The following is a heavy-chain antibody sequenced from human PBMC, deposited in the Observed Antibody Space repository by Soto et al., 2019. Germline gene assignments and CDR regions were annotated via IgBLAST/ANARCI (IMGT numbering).Heavy chain of an antibody. CDR1: GFTCSSYA. D-gene: IGHD3-22*01. CDR3: ARVYYYDSSGYPDY. V-gene: IGHV3-23*01. Sequence: GSLRLSSAASGFTCSSYAMSWVRQAPGKGLEWVSAISGSGGSTYYADSVKGRFTISRDNSKNTLYLQMNSLRAEDTAVYYCARVYYYDSSGYPDYWGLGTVVTASS. CDR2: ISGSGGST. J-gene: IGHJ4*02.